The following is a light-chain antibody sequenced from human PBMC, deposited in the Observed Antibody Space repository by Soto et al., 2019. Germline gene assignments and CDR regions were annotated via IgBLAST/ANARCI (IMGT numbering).Light chain of an antibody. CDR3: QQYSSSPPT. CDR1: QSVSSSY. J-gene: IGKJ5*01. CDR2: GAS. V-gene: IGKV3-20*01. Sequence: EIVLTQSPGTLSLSPGERATLSCRASQSVSSSYLAWYQQKPGQAPRLLIYGASSRATGIPDRFSGSGSGTDFTLTISRLEPEDFAVYYSQQYSSSPPTFGQGTRLEIK.